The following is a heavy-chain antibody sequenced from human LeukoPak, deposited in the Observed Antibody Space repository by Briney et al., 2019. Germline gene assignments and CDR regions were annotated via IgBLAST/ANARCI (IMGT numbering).Heavy chain of an antibody. CDR3: ARSPPELRIAAPVSNWFDP. D-gene: IGHD6-13*01. CDR2: INPNSGGT. J-gene: IGHJ5*02. V-gene: IGHV1-2*02. Sequence: GASVKVSCKASGYTFTGYYMHWVRQAPGQGLEWMGWINPNSGGTNYAQKFQGRVTMTRDTSISTAYMELSRLRSDDTAVYYCARSPPELRIAAPVSNWFDPWGQGTLVSVSS. CDR1: GYTFTGYY.